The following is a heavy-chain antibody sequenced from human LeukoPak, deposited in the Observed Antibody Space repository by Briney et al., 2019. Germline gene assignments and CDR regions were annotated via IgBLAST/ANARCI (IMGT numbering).Heavy chain of an antibody. J-gene: IGHJ4*02. D-gene: IGHD2-21*02. V-gene: IGHV3-21*01. Sequence: GGSLRLSCAASGFTFSSYTMHWIRQAPGKGLEWVSSISGSNSYIFYADSVKGRFTVSRDNAKDSLYLQMNSLRAEDTAVYYCAKGDLFDYWGQGTLVTVSS. CDR2: ISGSNSYI. CDR3: AKGDLFDY. CDR1: GFTFSSYT.